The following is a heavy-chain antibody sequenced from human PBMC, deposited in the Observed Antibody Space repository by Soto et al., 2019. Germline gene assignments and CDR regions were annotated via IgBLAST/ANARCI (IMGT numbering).Heavy chain of an antibody. CDR3: ARVRDWFDP. D-gene: IGHD3-3*01. V-gene: IGHV4-34*01. Sequence: KPSETLSLTCAVYGGSFSGYYWNWIRQPPGKGLEWIGEIDHSGYTNYNPSLKSRVTISVDTSKNQFSLRLTSVTAADTAVYYCARVRDWFDPWCQGTLVTVSS. CDR2: IDHSGYT. J-gene: IGHJ5*02. CDR1: GGSFSGYY.